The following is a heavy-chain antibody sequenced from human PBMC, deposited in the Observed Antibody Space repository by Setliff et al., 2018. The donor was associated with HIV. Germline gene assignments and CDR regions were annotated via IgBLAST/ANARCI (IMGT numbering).Heavy chain of an antibody. CDR2: IRTKANSYTT. CDR3: AREVVGATERYYFDY. J-gene: IGHJ4*02. Sequence: PGGSLRLSCAASGFTFSTFAMSWVRQAPGKGLEWVGRIRTKANSYTTEYAASVKGRFTISRDNAKNSLYLQMNSLRAEDTAVYYCAREVVGATERYYFDYWGQGTLVTVSS. D-gene: IGHD1-26*01. CDR1: GFTFSTFA. V-gene: IGHV3-72*01.